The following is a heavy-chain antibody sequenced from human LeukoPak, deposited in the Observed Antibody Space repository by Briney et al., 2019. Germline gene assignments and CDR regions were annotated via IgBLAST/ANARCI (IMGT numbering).Heavy chain of an antibody. J-gene: IGHJ3*02. Sequence: ASVKVSCKASGYTFSSYGITWVRQAPGQGLEWMGRISAYNGNTNYAQKVQGRVTMTTDTSTTTAYMELRSLSSDDTAVYYCATDGPIVVVPAAKARSDFDIWGQGTMVTVSS. CDR1: GYTFSSYG. V-gene: IGHV1-18*01. D-gene: IGHD2-2*01. CDR3: ATDGPIVVVPAAKARSDFDI. CDR2: ISAYNGNT.